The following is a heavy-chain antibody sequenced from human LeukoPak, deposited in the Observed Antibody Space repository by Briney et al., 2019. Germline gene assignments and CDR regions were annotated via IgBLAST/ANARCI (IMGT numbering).Heavy chain of an antibody. CDR2: IYYSGST. D-gene: IGHD3-3*01. CDR1: GGSISSYY. CDR3: ARAPRVAYDVCSRYYGESDYYYYYMDV. Sequence: KPSETLSLTCTVSGGSISSYYWSWIRQPPGKGLEWIGYIYYSGSTNHNPSLKSRVTISVDTSKNQFSLKLSSVTAADTAVYYCARAPRVAYDVCSRYYGESDYYYYYMDVWGKGTTVTVSS. J-gene: IGHJ6*03. V-gene: IGHV4-59*01.